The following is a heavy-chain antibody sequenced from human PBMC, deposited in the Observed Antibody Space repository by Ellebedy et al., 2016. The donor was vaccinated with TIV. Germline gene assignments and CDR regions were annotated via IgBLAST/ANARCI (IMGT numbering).Heavy chain of an antibody. CDR2: ISGDGQNT. CDR1: GFTFSSYS. Sequence: GESLKISCAASGFTFSSYSMNWVRQAPGKGLEWVSTISGDGQNTHYADSVRGRFTISRDYSKNTVFLQANSLRAEDTALYYCATRFTEHFDYWGQGTQVTVSA. D-gene: IGHD3-3*01. J-gene: IGHJ4*02. CDR3: ATRFTEHFDY. V-gene: IGHV3-23*01.